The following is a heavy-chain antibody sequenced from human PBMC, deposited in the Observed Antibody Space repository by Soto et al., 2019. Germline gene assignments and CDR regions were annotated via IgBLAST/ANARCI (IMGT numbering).Heavy chain of an antibody. V-gene: IGHV4-59*08. Sequence: SETLSLTCTVSGGSIRSYYWSWIRQHPGKGLEWIGYIYYSGSTNYNPSLKSRVTISVDTSKNQFSLKLSSVTAADTAVYYCARQPSHYDILTGYYPLFDYWGQGTLVTVSS. CDR1: GGSIRSYY. CDR2: IYYSGST. D-gene: IGHD3-9*01. CDR3: ARQPSHYDILTGYYPLFDY. J-gene: IGHJ4*02.